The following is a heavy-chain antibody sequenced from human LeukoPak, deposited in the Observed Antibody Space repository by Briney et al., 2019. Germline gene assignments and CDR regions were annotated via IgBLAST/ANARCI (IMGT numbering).Heavy chain of an antibody. Sequence: GGSLRLSCAASGFTFSSYAMHWVRQAPGKGLEWVSAISGSGGSTYYADSVKGRFTISRDNSKNTLYLQMNSLRAEDTAVYYCAKVGAAFEAFDIWGQGTMVTVSS. J-gene: IGHJ3*02. D-gene: IGHD4/OR15-4a*01. CDR2: ISGSGGST. V-gene: IGHV3-23*01. CDR3: AKVGAAFEAFDI. CDR1: GFTFSSYA.